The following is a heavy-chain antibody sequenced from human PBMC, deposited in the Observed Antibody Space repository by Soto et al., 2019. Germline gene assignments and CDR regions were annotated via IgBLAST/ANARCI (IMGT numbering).Heavy chain of an antibody. CDR2: ISAYNGNT. CDR1: GYTFTSYG. Sequence: ASVKVSCKASGYTFTSYGISWGRQAPGQGLEWMGWISAYNGNTNYAQKLQGRVTMTTDTSTSTAYMELRSLRSDDTAVYYCASSRPYYYDSSGYYSSFDYWGQGTLVTVSS. D-gene: IGHD3-22*01. CDR3: ASSRPYYYDSSGYYSSFDY. J-gene: IGHJ4*02. V-gene: IGHV1-18*01.